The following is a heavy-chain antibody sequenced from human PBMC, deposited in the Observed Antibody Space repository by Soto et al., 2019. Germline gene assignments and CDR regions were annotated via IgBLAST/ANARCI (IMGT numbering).Heavy chain of an antibody. Sequence: SVKVSCKASGGTFSSYAISWVRQAPGQGLEWMGGIIPIFGTANYAQKFQGRVTITADESTSTAYMELSSLRSEDTAVYYCASTYYDSSGYYVLGGYYYYGMDVWGQGTTVTVSS. CDR1: GGTFSSYA. V-gene: IGHV1-69*13. J-gene: IGHJ6*02. CDR3: ASTYYDSSGYYVLGGYYYYGMDV. CDR2: IIPIFGTA. D-gene: IGHD3-22*01.